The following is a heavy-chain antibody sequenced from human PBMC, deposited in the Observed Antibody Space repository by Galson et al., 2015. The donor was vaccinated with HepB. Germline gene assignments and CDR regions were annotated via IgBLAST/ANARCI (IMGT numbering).Heavy chain of an antibody. D-gene: IGHD4-17*01. Sequence: SLRLSCAASGFTFSGYWMSWVRQAPGKGLEWVANIKQHGSEKYHVDSVEGRFIISRDNTKNSLYLQMNSLRAEDTAVYYCARDKPTVTPGYYFDYWGQGTLVTVSS. V-gene: IGHV3-7*01. CDR2: IKQHGSEK. CDR1: GFTFSGYW. J-gene: IGHJ4*02. CDR3: ARDKPTVTPGYYFDY.